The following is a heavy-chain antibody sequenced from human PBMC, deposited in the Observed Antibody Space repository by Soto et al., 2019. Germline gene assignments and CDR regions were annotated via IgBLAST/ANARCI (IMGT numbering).Heavy chain of an antibody. CDR3: ARDGGSHSGGIDY. J-gene: IGHJ4*02. Sequence: QVQLVQSGAEVKKPGSSVTVFCKASGGTFSSYSINWVRQAPGQGLEWMGEIIPIFGTANYAQKFQGRGTITADESTSTAYMELSSLRSEDTAVYYCARDGGSHSGGIDYWGQGTLVTVSS. D-gene: IGHD1-26*01. CDR2: IIPIFGTA. V-gene: IGHV1-69*01. CDR1: GGTFSSYS.